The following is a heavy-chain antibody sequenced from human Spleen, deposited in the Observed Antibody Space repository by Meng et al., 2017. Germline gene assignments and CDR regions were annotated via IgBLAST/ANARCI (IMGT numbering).Heavy chain of an antibody. CDR1: GASLSTDY. CDR2: TNHRGST. D-gene: IGHD2-15*01. V-gene: IGHV4-34*01. Sequence: QVQLQQWGAGLLKPSATLSLTCAVPGASLSTDYWGWIRQSPGKGLQWIGETNHRGSTKYNPSLKSRVTISVDTSKNQFSLKLTSVTAADSAVYYCACSGSSCYSLLVSPPWGQGTLVTVSS. CDR3: ACSGSSCYSLLVSPP. J-gene: IGHJ5*02.